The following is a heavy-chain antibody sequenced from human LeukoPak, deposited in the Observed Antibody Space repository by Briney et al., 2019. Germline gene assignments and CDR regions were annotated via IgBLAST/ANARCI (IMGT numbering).Heavy chain of an antibody. D-gene: IGHD4-17*01. V-gene: IGHV3-30*18. CDR2: ISDDGRRK. CDR3: AKRPSDYGDYVSCFDY. Sequence: GGSLRLSCAASGFSFISYGMHWVRQAPGKGLEWVGVISDDGRRKDYADSVKGRFTISRDNSKDTLYLQMNSLRAEDTAVYYCAKRPSDYGDYVSCFDYWGQGTLVTVSS. CDR1: GFSFISYG. J-gene: IGHJ4*02.